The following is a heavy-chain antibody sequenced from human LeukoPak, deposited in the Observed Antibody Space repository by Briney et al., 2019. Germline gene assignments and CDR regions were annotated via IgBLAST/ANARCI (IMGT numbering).Heavy chain of an antibody. Sequence: ASVNASCKASGGTFSSYTITWVRQAPGQGLEWMGRIIPMVGVSKYAENFQGRVTITADKSTNTAYMEMSSLRSEDTAIYYCALLWFGGNWFDPWGQGTLVTVSS. J-gene: IGHJ5*02. CDR2: IIPMVGVS. CDR1: GGTFSSYT. D-gene: IGHD3-10*01. CDR3: ALLWFGGNWFDP. V-gene: IGHV1-69*02.